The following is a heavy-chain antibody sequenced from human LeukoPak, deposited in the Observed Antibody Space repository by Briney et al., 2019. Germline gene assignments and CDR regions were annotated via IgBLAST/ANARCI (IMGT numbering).Heavy chain of an antibody. J-gene: IGHJ4*02. CDR2: IYYSGST. CDR3: ARGADSSGYTFDY. CDR1: GGSISSYY. D-gene: IGHD3-22*01. Sequence: NPSETLSLTCTVSGGSISSYYWSWIRQPPGKGLERIGYIYYSGSTNYNPSLKSRVTISVDTSKNQFSLKLSSVTAADTAVYYCARGADSSGYTFDYWGQGTLVTVSS. V-gene: IGHV4-59*01.